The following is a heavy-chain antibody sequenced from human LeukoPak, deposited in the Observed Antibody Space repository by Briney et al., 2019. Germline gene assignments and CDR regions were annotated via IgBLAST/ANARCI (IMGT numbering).Heavy chain of an antibody. V-gene: IGHV3-23*01. J-gene: IGHJ4*02. CDR1: GFTFSSYA. Sequence: PGGSLRLSCAASGFTFSSYAMSWVRQAPGKGLEWVSVISGSGGSTYYADSVKGRLTISRDNSKNTLYLQMNSLRAEDTAVYYCAKGKYTSSHSDYWGQGTLVTVSS. CDR3: AKGKYTSSHSDY. CDR2: ISGSGGST. D-gene: IGHD5-18*01.